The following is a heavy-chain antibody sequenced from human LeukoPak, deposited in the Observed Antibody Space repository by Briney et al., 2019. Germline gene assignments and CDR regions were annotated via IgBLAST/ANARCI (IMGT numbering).Heavy chain of an antibody. V-gene: IGHV1-46*01. CDR1: GYTFTSYY. CDR3: AREDYYDSSGYSH. Sequence: GASAKVSCKASGYTFTSYYMHWVRQAPGQGLERMGIINPSGGSTSYAQKFQGRVTMTRDMSTSIVYMELSSLRSEDTAVYYCAREDYYDSSGYSHWGQGTLVTVSS. J-gene: IGHJ4*02. D-gene: IGHD3-22*01. CDR2: INPSGGST.